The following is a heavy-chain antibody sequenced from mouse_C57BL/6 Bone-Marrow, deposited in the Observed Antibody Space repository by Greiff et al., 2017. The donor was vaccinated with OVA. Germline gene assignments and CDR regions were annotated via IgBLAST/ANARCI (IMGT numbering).Heavy chain of an antibody. CDR3: ARNAEGYYYAMDY. CDR1: GYTFTDYY. V-gene: IGHV1-26*01. CDR2: INPNNGGT. J-gene: IGHJ4*01. Sequence: EVQLQQSGPELVKPGASVKISCKASGYTFTDYYMNWVKQSHGKSLEWIGDINPNNGGTSYNQKFKGKATLTVDKSSSTAYMELRSLTSEDSAVYYGARNAEGYYYAMDYWGQGTSVTVSS.